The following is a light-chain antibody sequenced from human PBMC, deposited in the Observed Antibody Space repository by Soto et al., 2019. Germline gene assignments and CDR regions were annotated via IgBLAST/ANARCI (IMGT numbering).Light chain of an antibody. Sequence: QAVVTQPPSASGSPGQSVTISCTGTSSDIGGYNFVSRYQHHPDKAPKLMIYEITKRPSGVPARFSGSKSDNTASLTVSGLQAEDEADYYCSSYAGSNNYVFGTGTKLTVL. CDR3: SSYAGSNNYV. J-gene: IGLJ1*01. CDR1: SSDIGGYNF. V-gene: IGLV2-8*01. CDR2: EIT.